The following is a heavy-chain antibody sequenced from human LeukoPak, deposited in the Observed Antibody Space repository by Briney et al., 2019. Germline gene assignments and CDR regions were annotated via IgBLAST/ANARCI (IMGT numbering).Heavy chain of an antibody. V-gene: IGHV3-30*03. CDR3: ARLTYYYDSSGYNPTWIDY. Sequence: PGRSLRLSCAASGFTFSSYGMHWVRQAPGKGLEWVAVISYDGSNQYYVDSVKGRFTISSDKSKNTLYLQMNSLRAEDTAVYYCARLTYYYDSSGYNPTWIDYWGQGTLVTVSS. J-gene: IGHJ4*02. CDR1: GFTFSSYG. CDR2: ISYDGSNQ. D-gene: IGHD3-22*01.